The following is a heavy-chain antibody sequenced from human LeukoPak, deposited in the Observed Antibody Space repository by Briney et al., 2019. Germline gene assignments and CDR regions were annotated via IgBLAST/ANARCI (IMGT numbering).Heavy chain of an antibody. CDR2: IYYSGST. D-gene: IGHD1-26*01. V-gene: IGHV4-39*07. CDR1: GGSISSSSYY. CDR3: ARGWDDAFDI. Sequence: SGTLSLTCTVSGGSISSSSYYWGWIRQPPGKGLEWIGSIYYSGSTYYNPSLKSRVTISVDTSKNQFSLKLSPVTAADTAVYYCARGWDDAFDIWGQGTMVTVSS. J-gene: IGHJ3*02.